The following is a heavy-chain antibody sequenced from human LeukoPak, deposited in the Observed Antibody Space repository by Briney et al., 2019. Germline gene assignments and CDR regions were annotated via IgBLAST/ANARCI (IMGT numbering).Heavy chain of an antibody. Sequence: PSETLSLTCTVSYGSISDISYYWGWIRQPPGKGLEWIGSIYYSGRTYYDSSLKSRVTISVDTSKNQFSLKMTSVTAADTAMYFCAREETPGKFDYWGQGTLVTVSS. D-gene: IGHD1-26*01. J-gene: IGHJ4*02. CDR3: AREETPGKFDY. CDR1: YGSISDISYY. CDR2: IYYSGRT. V-gene: IGHV4-39*07.